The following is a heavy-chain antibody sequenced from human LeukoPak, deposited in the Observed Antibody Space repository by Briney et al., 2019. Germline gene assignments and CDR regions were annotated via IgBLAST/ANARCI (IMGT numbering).Heavy chain of an antibody. CDR1: GGSISSGSYY. CDR3: ARARRRQRRDGYNYLDYYYMDV. Sequence: SQTLSLTCTVSGGSISSGSYYWSWIRQPAGKGLEWIGRIYTSGSTNYNPSLKSRVTISVDTSKNQFSLKLSSVTAADTAVYYCARARRRQRRDGYNYLDYYYMDVWGKGTTVTISS. D-gene: IGHD5-24*01. V-gene: IGHV4-61*02. CDR2: IYTSGST. J-gene: IGHJ6*03.